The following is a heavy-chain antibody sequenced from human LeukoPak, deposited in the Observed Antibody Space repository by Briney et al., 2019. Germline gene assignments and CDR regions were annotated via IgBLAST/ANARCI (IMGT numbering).Heavy chain of an antibody. Sequence: PSETLSLTCAVYGGSLSGYYWTWIRQPPGKGLEWIGEINHSGSTNYNPSLKSRVTISEDTSKNQFSLKLSSVTAADTAVYYCARHPFATPFDYWGPGTLVTVSS. J-gene: IGHJ4*02. D-gene: IGHD2-15*01. CDR1: GGSLSGYY. CDR3: ARHPFATPFDY. CDR2: INHSGST. V-gene: IGHV4-34*01.